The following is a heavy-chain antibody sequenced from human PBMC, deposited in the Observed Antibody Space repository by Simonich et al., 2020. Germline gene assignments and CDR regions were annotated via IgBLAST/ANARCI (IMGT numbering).Heavy chain of an antibody. J-gene: IGHJ4*02. CDR2: INQTGST. CDR3: ARHLQLGPFDY. Sequence: QVQLQQWGAGLLKPSETLSLTCAVYGGSFSGYYWSWIRQPPGKWLEWIGEINQTGSTNYNPALKGRVTISVDTSKNQFSLKLSSVTAADTAVYYCARHLQLGPFDYWGQGTLVTVSS. V-gene: IGHV4-34*01. D-gene: IGHD1-1*01. CDR1: GGSFSGYY.